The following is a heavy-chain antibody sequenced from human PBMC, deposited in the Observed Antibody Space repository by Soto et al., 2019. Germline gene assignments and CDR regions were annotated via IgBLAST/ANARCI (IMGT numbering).Heavy chain of an antibody. Sequence: GGSLRLSCAASGFTFSSYAMSWVRQAPGKGLEWVSAISGSGGSTYYADSVKGRFTISRDNSKNTLYLQMNSLRAEDTAVYYCAAQRDILLIRGWFDPWGQGTLVTVSA. V-gene: IGHV3-23*01. CDR3: AAQRDILLIRGWFDP. CDR1: GFTFSSYA. D-gene: IGHD3-10*01. J-gene: IGHJ5*02. CDR2: ISGSGGST.